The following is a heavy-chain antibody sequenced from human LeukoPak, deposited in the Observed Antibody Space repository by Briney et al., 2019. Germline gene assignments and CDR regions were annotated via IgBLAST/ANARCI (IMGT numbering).Heavy chain of an antibody. CDR3: AIALYSGYDANAFDI. Sequence: GASVKVSCKVSGYTLTELSMHWVRQAPGKGLEWMGGFDPEDGETIYAQKFQGRVTMTEDTSTDTAYMELSSLRSEDTAVYYCAIALYSGYDANAFDIWGQETMVTVSS. J-gene: IGHJ3*02. V-gene: IGHV1-24*01. D-gene: IGHD5-12*01. CDR2: FDPEDGET. CDR1: GYTLTELS.